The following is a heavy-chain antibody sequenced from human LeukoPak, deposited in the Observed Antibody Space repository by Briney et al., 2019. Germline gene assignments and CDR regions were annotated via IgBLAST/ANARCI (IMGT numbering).Heavy chain of an antibody. J-gene: IGHJ6*01. V-gene: IGHV1-2*02. CDR2: INPNSGGT. CDR3: ARLTINPVDEYYYGMDV. Sequence: GASVKVSCKASGYTFTGYYMHWVRQAPGQGLEWMGWINPNSGGTNYAQKFQGRVTMTRDTSISTAYMELSRLRSDDTAVYYCARLTINPVDEYYYGMDVWGQGTTVTVSS. D-gene: IGHD3-10*01. CDR1: GYTFTGYY.